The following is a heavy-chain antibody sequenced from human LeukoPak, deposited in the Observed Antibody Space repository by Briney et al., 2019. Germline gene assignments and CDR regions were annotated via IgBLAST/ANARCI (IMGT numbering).Heavy chain of an antibody. V-gene: IGHV3-30*03. Sequence: GGSLRLSCAASGFTFSSYGMHWVRQAPGKGLEWVAVISYDGSNKYYADSVKGRFTISRDNSKNTLYLQMNSLRAEDTAVYYCARAIVGATFWGLVNYWGQGTLVTVSS. CDR1: GFTFSSYG. CDR2: ISYDGSNK. CDR3: ARAIVGATFWGLVNY. J-gene: IGHJ4*02. D-gene: IGHD1-26*01.